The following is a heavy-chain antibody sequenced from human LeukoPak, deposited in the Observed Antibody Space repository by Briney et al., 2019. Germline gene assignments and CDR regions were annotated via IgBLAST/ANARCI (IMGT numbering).Heavy chain of an antibody. CDR1: GFTFSSYG. Sequence: PGGSLGLSCAASGFTFSSYGMSWVRQAPGKGLEWVSSITSGSSYIYYADSVKGRFTISRDNAKNSLYLQMNSLRAEDTAVYYCARDPYSGSYGNYYYYFMDVWGKGTTVTISS. CDR2: ITSGSSYI. J-gene: IGHJ6*03. V-gene: IGHV3-21*01. CDR3: ARDPYSGSYGNYYYYFMDV. D-gene: IGHD1-26*01.